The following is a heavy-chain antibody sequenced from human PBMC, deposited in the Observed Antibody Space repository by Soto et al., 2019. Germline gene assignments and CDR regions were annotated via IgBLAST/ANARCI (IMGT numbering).Heavy chain of an antibody. J-gene: IGHJ4*02. CDR1: GFTFSSCT. CDR3: AREVQPVVRREYDY. D-gene: IGHD1-1*01. Sequence: EVQLVESGGGLVKPGGSLRLSCAVSGFTFSSCTMNWVRQAPGKGLEWVSSISSSGSTYYADSVKGRFTTYRDNAKHSLYLQMNSLRAEETAVYYCAREVQPVVRREYDYWGEGTLVTVSS. CDR2: ISSSGST. V-gene: IGHV3-21*06.